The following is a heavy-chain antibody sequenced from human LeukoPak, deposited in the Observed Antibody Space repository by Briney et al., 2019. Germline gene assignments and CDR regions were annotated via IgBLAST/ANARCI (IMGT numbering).Heavy chain of an antibody. D-gene: IGHD3-10*01. J-gene: IGHJ4*02. CDR2: IKRKSDGGTT. CDR1: GFTFSNAW. V-gene: IGHV3-15*01. CDR3: TSRSGSGSYYSAF. Sequence: GGSLRLFCAASGFTFSNAWMTWVRQAPGKGLEWVGRIKRKSDGGTTDYGAPVKGRFSISRDDSKNTLYLQLNSLKTEDTAVYYCTSRSGSGSYYSAFWGQGTLVTVSS.